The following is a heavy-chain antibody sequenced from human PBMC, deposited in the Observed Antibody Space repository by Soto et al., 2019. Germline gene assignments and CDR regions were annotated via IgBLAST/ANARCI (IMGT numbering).Heavy chain of an antibody. J-gene: IGHJ6*02. CDR1: GGTFSSYA. CDR2: IIPIFGTA. V-gene: IGHV1-69*13. CDR3: AGGRYTIFGVVIIDYYYYGMDV. D-gene: IGHD3-3*01. Sequence: GASVKVSCKASGGTFSSYAISWARQAPGQGLEWMGGIIPIFGTADYAQKFQGRVTITADESTSTAYMELSSLRSEDTAVYYCAGGRYTIFGVVIIDYYYYGMDVWGQGTTVTVSS.